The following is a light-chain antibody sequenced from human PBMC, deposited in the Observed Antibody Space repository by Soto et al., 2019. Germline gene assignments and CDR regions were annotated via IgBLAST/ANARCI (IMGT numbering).Light chain of an antibody. V-gene: IGKV2D-29*01. J-gene: IGKJ4*01. CDR3: MQSLHFPLT. CDR1: QSLHSDGKTY. CDR2: EVS. Sequence: DIVMTQTPLSLSVTPGQPASISCKSTQSLHSDGKTYLYWYLQKPGQPPQLLIFEVSNRFSGVXDXCSGSGSGTDFTLKISRVEAEDVGVYYCMQSLHFPLTFGGGTKVEIK.